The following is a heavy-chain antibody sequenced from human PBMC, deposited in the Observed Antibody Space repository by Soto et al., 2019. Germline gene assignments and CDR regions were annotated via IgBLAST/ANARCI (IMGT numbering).Heavy chain of an antibody. CDR3: APGGGGQGWFDP. D-gene: IGHD3-10*01. V-gene: IGHV1-24*01. CDR2: FDPEDGET. CDR1: GYTLTELS. Sequence: ASVKFSCKVSGYTLTELSMHWVRQAPGKGLEWMGGFDPEDGETIYAQKFQGRVTMTEDTSTDTAYMELSSLRSEDTAVYYCAPGGGGQGWFDPWGQGTLVTVSS. J-gene: IGHJ5*02.